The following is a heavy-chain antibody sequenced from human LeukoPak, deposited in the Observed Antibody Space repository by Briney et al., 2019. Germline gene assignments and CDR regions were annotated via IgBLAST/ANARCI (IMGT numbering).Heavy chain of an antibody. Sequence: GASVKVSCKASGGTFSSYAISWVRQAPGQGLEWMGGIIPIFGTANYAQKFQGRVTITADESTSTAYMELSSLRSEDTAVYYCAISISGTTPLFDPWGQGTLVTVSS. CDR1: GGTFSSYA. J-gene: IGHJ5*02. CDR2: IIPIFGTA. V-gene: IGHV1-69*13. D-gene: IGHD1-1*01. CDR3: AISISGTTPLFDP.